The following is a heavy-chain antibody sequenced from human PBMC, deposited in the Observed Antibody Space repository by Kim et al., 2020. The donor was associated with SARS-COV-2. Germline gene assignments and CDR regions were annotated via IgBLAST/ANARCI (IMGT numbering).Heavy chain of an antibody. J-gene: IGHJ6*02. CDR2: ISAYNGNT. CDR3: ARIPCNVSERSGGSCYFLDV. Sequence: ASVKVSCKASGYTFTSYGISWVRQAPGQGLEWMGWISAYNGNTNYAQKLQGRVTMTTDTSTSTAYMELRSLRSDDTAVYYCARIPCNVSERSGGSCYFLDVWGQGTTVTVSS. CDR1: GYTFTSYG. D-gene: IGHD2-15*01. V-gene: IGHV1-18*01.